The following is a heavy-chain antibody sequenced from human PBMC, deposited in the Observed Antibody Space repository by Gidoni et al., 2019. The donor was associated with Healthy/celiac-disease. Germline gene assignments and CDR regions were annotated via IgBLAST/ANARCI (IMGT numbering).Heavy chain of an antibody. D-gene: IGHD1-1*01. Sequence: QVQLQQSGPGLVKPSQTLSLTCAISGHSVSPNSAAWNWIMQSPARGLEWLGRTYYRFKWYNDYAVTVNSRITINPDTLKNQFSLQLNSVTPEDTAVYYCASSTTGTTVWFDPWGQGTLVTVSS. V-gene: IGHV6-1*01. CDR3: ASSTTGTTVWFDP. CDR2: TYYRFKWYN. CDR1: GHSVSPNSAA. J-gene: IGHJ5*02.